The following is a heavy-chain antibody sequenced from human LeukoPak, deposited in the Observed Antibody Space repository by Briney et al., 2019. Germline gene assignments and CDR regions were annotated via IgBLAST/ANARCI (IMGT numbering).Heavy chain of an antibody. CDR1: GFTFSSYA. J-gene: IGHJ4*02. V-gene: IGHV3-30*18. CDR2: ISYDGSNK. CDR3: AKNNWNDADY. D-gene: IGHD1-1*01. Sequence: GGSLRLSCAASGFTFSSYAMSWVRQAPGKGLEWVAVISYDGSNKYYADSVKGRFTISRDNSKNTLYLQMNSLRAEDTAVYYCAKNNWNDADYWGQGTLVTVSS.